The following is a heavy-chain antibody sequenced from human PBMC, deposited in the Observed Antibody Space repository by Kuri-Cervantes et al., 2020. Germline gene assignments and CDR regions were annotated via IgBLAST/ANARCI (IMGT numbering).Heavy chain of an antibody. CDR3: ARHIDGYTLYYYGMDV. D-gene: IGHD5-24*01. Sequence: SETLSLTCTVSVGSISSYYWSWIRQPPGKGLEWIGYIYYSGSTNYNPSLKSRVTISVDTSKNQFSLKLSSVTAADTAMYYCARHIDGYTLYYYGMDVWGQGTTVTVSS. CDR2: IYYSGST. V-gene: IGHV4-59*08. J-gene: IGHJ6*02. CDR1: VGSISSYY.